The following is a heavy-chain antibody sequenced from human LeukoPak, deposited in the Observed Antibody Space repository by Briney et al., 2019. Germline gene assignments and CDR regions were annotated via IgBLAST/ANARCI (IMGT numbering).Heavy chain of an antibody. D-gene: IGHD6-13*01. Sequence: GGSLRLSCAASGFTFSSYAMSWVRQAPGKGLEWVSAISGGGGSTYYADSVKGRFTISRDNSKNTLYLQMNSLRAEDTAVYYCAARIAAAGRYYYYGMDVWGQGTTVTVSS. CDR2: ISGGGGST. J-gene: IGHJ6*02. CDR3: AARIAAAGRYYYYGMDV. CDR1: GFTFSSYA. V-gene: IGHV3-23*01.